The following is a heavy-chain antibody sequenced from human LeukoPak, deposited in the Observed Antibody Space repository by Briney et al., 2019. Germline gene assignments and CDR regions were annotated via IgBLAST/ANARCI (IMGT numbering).Heavy chain of an antibody. CDR1: GYTFADYF. CDR3: ARDLTSTSNWEFDY. D-gene: IGHD1-26*01. V-gene: IGHV1-2*04. Sequence: ASVKVSCKASGYTFADYFIHWVRQAPGQGLEWIGRINLNTGGAEYAPKFQGWVTMTRDTSISTAYVEVNRLIPDDTAVYYCARDLTSTSNWEFDYWGQGTLVIVSS. CDR2: INLNTGGA. J-gene: IGHJ4*02.